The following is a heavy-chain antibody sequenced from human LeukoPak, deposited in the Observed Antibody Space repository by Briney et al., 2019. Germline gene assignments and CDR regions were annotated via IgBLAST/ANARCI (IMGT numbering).Heavy chain of an antibody. Sequence: AGGSLRLSCSASGFTFSSYAMHWARQAPGKGLEWVSAISGSGGSTYYADSVKGRFTISRDNAKYSLYLQVNSLRAEDTAVYYCARLTGVVNAFDYWGQGTLVTVSS. J-gene: IGHJ4*02. CDR1: GFTFSSYA. V-gene: IGHV3-23*01. CDR3: ARLTGVVNAFDY. D-gene: IGHD5-18*01. CDR2: ISGSGGST.